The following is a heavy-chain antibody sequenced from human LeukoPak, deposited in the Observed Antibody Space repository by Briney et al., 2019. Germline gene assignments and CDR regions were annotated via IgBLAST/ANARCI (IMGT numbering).Heavy chain of an antibody. J-gene: IGHJ4*02. D-gene: IGHD3-10*01. Sequence: GGSLRLSCAASGFTFSSHSMNWVRQAPGEGLEWVSSISSSSSYIYYADSVKGRFTISRDNAKNSLYLQMNSLRAEDTAVYYCARDVTMVRGVSLWGQGTLVTVSS. CDR3: ARDVTMVRGVSL. V-gene: IGHV3-21*01. CDR1: GFTFSSHS. CDR2: ISSSSSYI.